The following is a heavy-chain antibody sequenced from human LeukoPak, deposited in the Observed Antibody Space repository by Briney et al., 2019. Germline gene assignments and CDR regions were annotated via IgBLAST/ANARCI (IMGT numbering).Heavy chain of an antibody. D-gene: IGHD2-15*01. J-gene: IGHJ5*02. CDR1: GFTFSSYS. CDR2: ISSSSSYI. Sequence: PGGSLRLSCAASGFTFSSYSMNWVRQAPGKGLEWVSYISSSSSYIFYADSVKGRFTISRDNAKNSPYLQMNSLRAEDTAVYYCARESIGSPFDPWGQGTLVTVSS. CDR3: ARESIGSPFDP. V-gene: IGHV3-21*01.